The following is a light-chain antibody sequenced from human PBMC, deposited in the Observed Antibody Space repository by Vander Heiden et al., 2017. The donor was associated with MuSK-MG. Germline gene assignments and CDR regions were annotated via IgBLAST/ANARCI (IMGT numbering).Light chain of an antibody. CDR3: SSYTSSSTRKV. CDR1: SSDVGGYNY. Sequence: QSALTQPASASGSPRQSITISCTGTSSDVGGYNYVSWYQQHPGKAPKLMIYDVSNRPSGVSNRFSGSKSGNTASLTISGLQAEDEADYYCSSYTSSSTRKVFGGGTKLTDL. J-gene: IGLJ2*01. CDR2: DVS. V-gene: IGLV2-14*03.